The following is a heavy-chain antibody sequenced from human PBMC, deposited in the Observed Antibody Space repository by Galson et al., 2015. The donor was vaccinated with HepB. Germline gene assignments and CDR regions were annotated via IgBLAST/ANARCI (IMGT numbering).Heavy chain of an antibody. CDR2: IWYDGSNK. D-gene: IGHD4-17*01. J-gene: IGHJ4*02. CDR3: ARDLGTASYGDPTTNFDY. CDR1: GFTFSSYG. V-gene: IGHV3-33*01. Sequence: SLRLSCAASGFTFSSYGMHWVRQAPGKGLEWVAVIWYDGSNKYYADSVKGRFTISRDNSKNTLYLQMNSLRAEDTAVYYCARDLGTASYGDPTTNFDYWGQGTLVTVSS.